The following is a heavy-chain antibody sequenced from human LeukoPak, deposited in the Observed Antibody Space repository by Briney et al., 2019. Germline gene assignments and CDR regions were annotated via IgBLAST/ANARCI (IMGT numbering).Heavy chain of an antibody. J-gene: IGHJ5*02. CDR3: ARSRVGSTSSWFDP. CDR1: GYTFTGYY. D-gene: IGHD1-26*01. Sequence: ASVKVSCKASGYTFTGYYIHWVRQAPGQGLEWMGWINPNTGDTNYAQRFQGRVTMARDTSISTAYMELSRLKSDDTAVYYCARSRVGSTSSWFDPWGQGTLVTVSS. CDR2: INPNTGDT. V-gene: IGHV1-2*02.